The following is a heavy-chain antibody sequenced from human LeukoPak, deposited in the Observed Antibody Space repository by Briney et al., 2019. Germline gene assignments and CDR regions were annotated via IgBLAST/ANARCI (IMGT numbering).Heavy chain of an antibody. CDR3: ARDGGSIAAPLFDY. CDR2: IIPIFGTA. Sequence: ASVKVSCKASGGTSSSYAISWVRQAPGQGLEWMGGIIPIFGTANYAQKFQGRVTITADESTSTAYMELSSLRSEDTAVYYCARDGGSIAAPLFDYWGQGTLVTVSS. CDR1: GGTSSSYA. D-gene: IGHD6-13*01. J-gene: IGHJ4*02. V-gene: IGHV1-69*13.